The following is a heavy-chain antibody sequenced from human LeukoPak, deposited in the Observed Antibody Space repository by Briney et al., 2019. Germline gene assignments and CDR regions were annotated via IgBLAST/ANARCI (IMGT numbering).Heavy chain of an antibody. D-gene: IGHD6-19*01. CDR3: AKDQIGWAPGYVSGPLDQ. Sequence: GGSLRLSCAASGFSFTMYGIHWVRQAPGKGLEWVAVISTDGNNEYYANYVKGRFTISRDNSKNTVYLQMTSLRTEDTAVYYCAKDQIGWAPGYVSGPLDQWGQGTLVTVSS. CDR1: GFSFTMYG. CDR2: ISTDGNNE. V-gene: IGHV3-30*18. J-gene: IGHJ4*02.